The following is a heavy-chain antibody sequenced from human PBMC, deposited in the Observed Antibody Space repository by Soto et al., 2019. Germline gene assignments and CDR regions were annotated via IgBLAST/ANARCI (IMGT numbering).Heavy chain of an antibody. V-gene: IGHV3-21*01. CDR1: GFTFSSYT. CDR2: ISSSSSYI. D-gene: IGHD3-22*01. Sequence: PGGSLRLSCAASGFTFSSYTMNWVRRAPGKGLEWVSSISSSSSYIYYTASVKGRFTISRDNAKNSTYLQMNSLRAEDTAVYYCAIEGQSGYRNFDYWGQETLVTVSS. CDR3: AIEGQSGYRNFDY. J-gene: IGHJ4*02.